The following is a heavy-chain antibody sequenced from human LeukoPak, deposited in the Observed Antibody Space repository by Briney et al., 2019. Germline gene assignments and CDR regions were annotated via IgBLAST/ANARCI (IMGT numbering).Heavy chain of an antibody. CDR3: TRFFDSTLVFDY. CDR2: IRSKAKNYAT. J-gene: IGHJ4*02. V-gene: IGHV3-73*01. CDR1: GFTFSDSD. D-gene: IGHD2/OR15-2a*01. Sequence: PGGSLRLSCAASGFTFSDSDMHWVRQASGKGLEWVGRIRSKAKNYATAYAASVKGRFTVSRDDSKNTAYLQMNSLKTEDTALYYCTRFFDSTLVFDYWGQGTLVTVSS.